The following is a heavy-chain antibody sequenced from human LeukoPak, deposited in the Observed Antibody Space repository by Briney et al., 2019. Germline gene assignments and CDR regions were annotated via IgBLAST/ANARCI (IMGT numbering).Heavy chain of an antibody. D-gene: IGHD6-13*01. V-gene: IGHV3-7*03. Sequence: GGSLRLSCAASGFTFSSYWMSWVRQAPGKGLEWVANIKQGGSEKYYVDSVKGRFTISRDNAKNSLYLQMNSLRAEDTAVYYCARDDADLGSSWYGSAFWGQGTLVTVSS. J-gene: IGHJ4*02. CDR2: IKQGGSEK. CDR3: ARDDADLGSSWYGSAF. CDR1: GFTFSSYW.